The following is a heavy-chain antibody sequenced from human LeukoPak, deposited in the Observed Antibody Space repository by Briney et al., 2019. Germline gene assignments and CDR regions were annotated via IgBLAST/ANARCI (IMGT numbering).Heavy chain of an antibody. J-gene: IGHJ3*01. CDR1: GFTFDEYA. D-gene: IGHD1-26*01. V-gene: IGHV3-9*01. CDR3: AKDRGGSSELGDAFDV. CDR2: ISYSSGSI. Sequence: GGSLRLSCAASGFTFDEYAMHWVRHAPGKGLEWVSGISYSSGSIGYVDSVKGRFTISRDNAKNSLYLQMNSLRVEDTALYYCAKDRGGSSELGDAFDVWGQGTMVRVSS.